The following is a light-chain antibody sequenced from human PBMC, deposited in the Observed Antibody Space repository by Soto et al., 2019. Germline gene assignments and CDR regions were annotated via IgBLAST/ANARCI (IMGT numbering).Light chain of an antibody. J-gene: IGLJ3*02. Sequence: QSALTQPASVSGSPEESITISCTGTSIDVGRYNLVSWYQQHPGKAPKVMIYEATKRPSGVSNRFSGSKSGNTASLTISGLQAEDEADYYCCAYAGSGAVVFGGGTKLTVL. V-gene: IGLV2-23*01. CDR3: CAYAGSGAVV. CDR2: EAT. CDR1: SIDVGRYNL.